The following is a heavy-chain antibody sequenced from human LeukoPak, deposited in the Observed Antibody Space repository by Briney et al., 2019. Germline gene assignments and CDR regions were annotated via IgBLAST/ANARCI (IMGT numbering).Heavy chain of an antibody. D-gene: IGHD4-11*01. V-gene: IGHV3-11*01. Sequence: GGSLRLSCAASGFTFSDYYMSWIRQAPGKGLEWVSYISSGGSTIYYADSVKGRFTTSRDNARNSLYLQMNSLRAEDTAVYYCARDQTLQSFDYWGQGTLVTVSS. CDR3: ARDQTLQSFDY. CDR1: GFTFSDYY. CDR2: ISSGGSTI. J-gene: IGHJ4*02.